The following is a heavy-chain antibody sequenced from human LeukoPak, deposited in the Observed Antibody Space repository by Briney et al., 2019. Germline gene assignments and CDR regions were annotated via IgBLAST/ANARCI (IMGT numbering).Heavy chain of an antibody. CDR3: ARGYLGLYYDSSGYPYYFDY. V-gene: IGHV1-3*01. D-gene: IGHD3-22*01. Sequence: ASVKVSCKASGYTFTSYTMHWVRQAPGQRLEWMGWINAGNGNTKYSQKFQGRVPITRDTSASTAYMELSSLRSEDTAVYYCARGYLGLYYDSSGYPYYFDYWGQGTLVTVSS. J-gene: IGHJ4*02. CDR1: GYTFTSYT. CDR2: INAGNGNT.